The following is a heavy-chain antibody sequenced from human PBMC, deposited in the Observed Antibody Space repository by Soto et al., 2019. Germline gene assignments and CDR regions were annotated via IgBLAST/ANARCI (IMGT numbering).Heavy chain of an antibody. CDR3: TRYCSGGTCPDAFDI. CDR1: GFTFSDSA. J-gene: IGHJ3*02. Sequence: GGSLRLSCVASGFTFSDSAMHWVRQASGKGLEWVGRIRNKANTYATAYAASVKGRFTISRDDSKNTAYLQMNSLKTEDTAVYYFTRYCSGGTCPDAFDIWGQGTMVTVSS. V-gene: IGHV3-73*01. D-gene: IGHD2-15*01. CDR2: IRNKANTYAT.